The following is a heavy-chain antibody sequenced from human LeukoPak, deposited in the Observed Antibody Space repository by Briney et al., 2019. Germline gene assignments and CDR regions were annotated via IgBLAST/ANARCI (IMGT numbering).Heavy chain of an antibody. V-gene: IGHV1-46*01. Sequence: ASVTVSCKAFGYTFTINYIHWVRQAPGQGLEWMGMIYPRDGSTSYAQKFQGRVTVTRDTSTSTVHMELSGLRSEDTAVYYCARDQEGFDYWGQGTLVTVSS. CDR1: GYTFTINY. J-gene: IGHJ4*02. CDR3: ARDQEGFDY. CDR2: IYPRDGST.